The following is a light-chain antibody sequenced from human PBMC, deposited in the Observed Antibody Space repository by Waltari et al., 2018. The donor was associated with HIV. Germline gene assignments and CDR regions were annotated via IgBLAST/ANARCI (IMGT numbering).Light chain of an antibody. V-gene: IGLV3-21*03. Sequence: YVPTQPPTVSAAPGKTATTYGGGHAMADRAVHWNQQKPAQPPVLVVFAVSARPPGIPERFSGSNFGTTTTAYLTISRVEAGDEADYFCQVVDIGGDPSVVFGGGTKLTVL. CDR1: AMADRA. CDR3: QVVDIGGDPSVV. J-gene: IGLJ2*01. CDR2: AVS.